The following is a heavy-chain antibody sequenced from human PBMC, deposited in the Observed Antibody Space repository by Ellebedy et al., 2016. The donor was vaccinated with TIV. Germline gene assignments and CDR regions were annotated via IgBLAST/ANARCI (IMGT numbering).Heavy chain of an antibody. J-gene: IGHJ4*02. CDR2: ISSDGSST. CDR1: GFTFSSYW. D-gene: IGHD2-8*01. CDR3: ARGDGNGFAN. Sequence: GESLKISCAASGFTFSSYWRRWVRQPPGKGLVWVSRISSDGSSTTDADSMKGRCTISRDNANNTLYLQMNSLRAEDTAVYYCARGDGNGFANWGQGTLVTVSS. V-gene: IGHV3-74*01.